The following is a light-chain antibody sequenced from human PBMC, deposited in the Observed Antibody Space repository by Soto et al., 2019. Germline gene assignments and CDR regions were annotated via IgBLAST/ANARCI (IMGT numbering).Light chain of an antibody. J-gene: IGKJ1*01. CDR3: QQYYSTPWT. Sequence: EIVLTQSPVTLSLSPGERATLSCRASQSVSSTYLAWYQHRPGQAPRLLIYGASSRATGIPDRFSGSGSGTDFTLTISSLQAEDVAVYYCQQYYSTPWTFGQGTKVDIK. CDR1: QSVSSTY. CDR2: GAS. V-gene: IGKV3-20*01.